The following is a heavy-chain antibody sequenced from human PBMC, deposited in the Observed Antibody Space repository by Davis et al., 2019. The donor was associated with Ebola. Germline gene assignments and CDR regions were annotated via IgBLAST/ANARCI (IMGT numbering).Heavy chain of an antibody. D-gene: IGHD1-1*01. V-gene: IGHV1-18*01. CDR3: ARAQFPTTSDH. CDR1: GHTFSNYA. CDR2: FSAYNGNT. Sequence: ASVTVSCKAPGHTFSNYAMHWVRQAPGQGLEWMGWFSAYNGNTNYAQKLQGRVTMTTDTSTSTAYMEVGSLRSDDTAVYYCARAQFPTTSDHWGQGTLVTVSS. J-gene: IGHJ4*02.